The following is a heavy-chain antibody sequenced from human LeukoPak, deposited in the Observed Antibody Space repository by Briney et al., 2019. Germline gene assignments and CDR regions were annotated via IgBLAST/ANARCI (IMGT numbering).Heavy chain of an antibody. CDR2: INPSGGRI. Sequence: ASVKVSCKASGYAFSNYYMHWVRQAPGQGLEWMGIINPSGGRINYAQKFQGRVSVTRDTSTSTVYMELRSLRSEDTAVYFCVREHYDDSGYPAHALDYWGQGTLVTVSS. J-gene: IGHJ4*02. D-gene: IGHD3-22*01. CDR1: GYAFSNYY. CDR3: VREHYDDSGYPAHALDY. V-gene: IGHV1-46*01.